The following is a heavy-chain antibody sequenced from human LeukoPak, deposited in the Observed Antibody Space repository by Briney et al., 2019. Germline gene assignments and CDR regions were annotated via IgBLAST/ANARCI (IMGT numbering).Heavy chain of an antibody. CDR3: AGELSGDLDY. Sequence: PGGSLRLSCAASGFTFSSYSMNWVRQAPGKGLEWVSSISSRNTYIYYADSVKGRFTISRDNAKNSLYLQMSSLRAEDTAVYYCAGELSGDLDYWGQGTLVTVSS. V-gene: IGHV3-21*01. D-gene: IGHD3-3*01. CDR2: ISSRNTYI. J-gene: IGHJ4*02. CDR1: GFTFSSYS.